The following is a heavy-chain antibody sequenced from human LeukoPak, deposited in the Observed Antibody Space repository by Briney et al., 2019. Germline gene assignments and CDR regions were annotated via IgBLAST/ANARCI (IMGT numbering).Heavy chain of an antibody. Sequence: HTGGSLRLSRAASGFIFSAYSMNWVRQAPGKGLEWLSYISDSSDIIYYADSVKGRFIISRDNSKNTLDLQMNSLRAEDTALYYCARPDSSSWGNFHDWGQGTLVTVSS. CDR2: ISDSSDII. V-gene: IGHV3-48*01. CDR1: GFIFSAYS. D-gene: IGHD6-13*01. CDR3: ARPDSSSWGNFHD. J-gene: IGHJ4*02.